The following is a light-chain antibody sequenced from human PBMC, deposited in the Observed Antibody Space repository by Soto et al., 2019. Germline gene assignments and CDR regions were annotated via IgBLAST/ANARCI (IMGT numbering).Light chain of an antibody. J-gene: IGKJ2*01. CDR3: QQYNDNSF. Sequence: DIQMTQLPSTLSASVGDRVTITCRASQNFDGWLAWYQQKPGKAPRLLIYDASTLESGVPSRFSGSGSGTEFPLTISNLQPDDFAPYYCQQYNDNSFFGQGTKLEIK. CDR1: QNFDGW. CDR2: DAS. V-gene: IGKV1-5*01.